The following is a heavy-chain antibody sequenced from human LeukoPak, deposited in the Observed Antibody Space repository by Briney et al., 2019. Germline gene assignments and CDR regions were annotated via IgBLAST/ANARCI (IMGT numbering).Heavy chain of an antibody. J-gene: IGHJ6*02. D-gene: IGHD3-22*01. CDR1: GDSVSSNSAA. Sequence: SQTLSLTCAISGDSVSSNSAAWNWIRQSPSRGLEWLGRTYYRSKWYNDYAVSVKSRITINPDTSKNQFSLQLNSVTPEDTAVYYCARSVFERYYYDSSGYGYYYYGMDVWGQGTTVTVSS. CDR2: TYYRSKWYN. V-gene: IGHV6-1*01. CDR3: ARSVFERYYYDSSGYGYYYYGMDV.